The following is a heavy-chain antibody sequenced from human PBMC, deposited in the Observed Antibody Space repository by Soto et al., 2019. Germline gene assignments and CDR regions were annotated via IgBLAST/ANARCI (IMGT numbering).Heavy chain of an antibody. CDR3: ARLRIATNNYTWLDP. D-gene: IGHD2-21*01. J-gene: IGHJ5*02. V-gene: IGHV4-31*03. Sequence: PSETLSLTCSVSGAALNSGNYYWSWIRQVPGKGLEWIGHIYVTGAVDYNPSLRDRITISQDTSERQFSLNLRLVTAADTAVYYCARLRIATNNYTWLDPSGQGTLVTVSS. CDR2: IYVTGAV. CDR1: GAALNSGNYY.